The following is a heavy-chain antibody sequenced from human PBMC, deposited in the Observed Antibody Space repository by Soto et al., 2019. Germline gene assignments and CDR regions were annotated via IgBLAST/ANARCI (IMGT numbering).Heavy chain of an antibody. CDR3: ARDGIGAKRMTKIWFDP. CDR1: GYTFTSYY. CDR2: ISPSGGST. V-gene: IGHV1-46*03. J-gene: IGHJ5*02. Sequence: GASVKVSCKASGYTFTSYYMHWVRQAPGQGLEWMGIISPSGGSTSYAQKFQGRVTMTRDTSTSTVYVELSSLRSEDTAVYYCARDGIGAKRMTKIWFDPWGQGTLVTVSS. D-gene: IGHD1-26*01.